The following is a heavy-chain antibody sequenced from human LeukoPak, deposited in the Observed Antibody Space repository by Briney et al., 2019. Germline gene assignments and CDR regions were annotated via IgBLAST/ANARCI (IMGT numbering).Heavy chain of an antibody. CDR2: ISSSGSTI. CDR1: GFTFSSYE. J-gene: IGHJ4*02. Sequence: GGSLRLSCAASGFTFSSYEMNWVRQAPGKGLERVSYISSSGSTIYYADSVKGRFTISRDNAKNSLYLQMNSLRAEDTAVYYCARDQLEGTHDYWGQGTLVTVSS. D-gene: IGHD1-1*01. CDR3: ARDQLEGTHDY. V-gene: IGHV3-48*03.